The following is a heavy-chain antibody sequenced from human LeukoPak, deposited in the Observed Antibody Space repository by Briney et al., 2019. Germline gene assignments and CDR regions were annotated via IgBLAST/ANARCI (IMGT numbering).Heavy chain of an antibody. CDR1: GFTFSSYS. Sequence: GGSLRLSCAASGFTFSSYSMNWVRQAPGKGLEWVSSISSSSSYIYYADSVKGRFTISRDNAKNSLYLQMNSLRAEDTAVYYCARDVGAYGYCDYWGQGTLVTVSS. CDR3: ARDVGAYGYCDY. CDR2: ISSSSSYI. V-gene: IGHV3-21*01. D-gene: IGHD1-26*01. J-gene: IGHJ4*02.